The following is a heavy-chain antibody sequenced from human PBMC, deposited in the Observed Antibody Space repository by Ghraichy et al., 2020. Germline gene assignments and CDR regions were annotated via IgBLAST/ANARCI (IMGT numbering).Heavy chain of an antibody. CDR3: ARGGDYSSSQLDY. D-gene: IGHD6-6*01. CDR1: GDSVSSNRAA. CDR2: TYYRSKWSY. J-gene: IGHJ4*02. Sequence: SQTLSLTCAISGDSVSSNRAAWSWIRQSPSRGLEWLGSTYYRSKWSYEYAVSVRSRIAINPDTSKNQFSLQLNSVTPEDTAVYYCARGGDYSSSQLDYWGQGTLVTVSS. V-gene: IGHV6-1*01.